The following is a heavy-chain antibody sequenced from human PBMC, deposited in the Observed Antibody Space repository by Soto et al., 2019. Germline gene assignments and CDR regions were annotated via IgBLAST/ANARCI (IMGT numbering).Heavy chain of an antibody. CDR3: TGYCSSTSCYIDYYYYYGMDV. CDR1: GFTFSSYA. CDR2: ISGSGGST. J-gene: IGHJ6*02. V-gene: IGHV3-23*01. Sequence: EGQLLESGGGLVQPGGSLRLSCAASGFTFSSYAMSWDRQAPGKGLEWVSAISGSGGSTYYADSVKGRFTISRDNSKNTLYLQMNSLRAEDTAVYYATGYCSSTSCYIDYYYYYGMDVWGQGTTVTVSS. D-gene: IGHD2-2*02.